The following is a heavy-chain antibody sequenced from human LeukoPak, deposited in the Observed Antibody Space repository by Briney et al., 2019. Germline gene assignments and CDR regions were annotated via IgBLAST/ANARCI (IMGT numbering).Heavy chain of an antibody. D-gene: IGHD4-17*01. CDR3: AGDDYGGDY. CDR1: GGSISSYY. Sequence: SETLSLTCTVSGGSISSYYWNWIRQPPGKGLEWIGYIYYSGLTNYNPSLRRRVTISVDTSNNQFSLKLSSVTAADTAVYFCAGDDYGGDYWGQGTLVTVSS. CDR2: IYYSGLT. V-gene: IGHV4-59*01. J-gene: IGHJ4*02.